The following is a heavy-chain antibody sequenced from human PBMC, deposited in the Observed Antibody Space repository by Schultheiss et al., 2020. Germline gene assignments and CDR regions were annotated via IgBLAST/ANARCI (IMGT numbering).Heavy chain of an antibody. J-gene: IGHJ5*02. CDR1: GFTFNEHG. D-gene: IGHD3-3*01. CDR2: IYSGGST. CDR3: ARGVLRFLEWFDH. Sequence: GGSLRLSCAASGFTFNEHGMHWVRQGPGKGLEWVSVIYSGGSTYYADSVKGRFTISRDNSKNTLYLQMNSLRAEDTAVYYCARGVLRFLEWFDHWGQGTLVTVSS. V-gene: IGHV3-66*01.